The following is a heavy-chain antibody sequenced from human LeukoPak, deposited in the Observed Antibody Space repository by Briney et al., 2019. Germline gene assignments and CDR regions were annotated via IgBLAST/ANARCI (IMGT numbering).Heavy chain of an antibody. CDR1: GGSISSSSYY. Sequence: SETLSLTCTVSGGSISSSSYYWGWIRQPPGKGLEWIGSIYYSGSTYYNPSLKSRVTISVDTSKNQFSLKLSSVTAADTAVYYCASHSIAAQIYYFDYWGQGTLVTVSS. D-gene: IGHD6-13*01. J-gene: IGHJ4*02. V-gene: IGHV4-39*01. CDR3: ASHSIAAQIYYFDY. CDR2: IYYSGST.